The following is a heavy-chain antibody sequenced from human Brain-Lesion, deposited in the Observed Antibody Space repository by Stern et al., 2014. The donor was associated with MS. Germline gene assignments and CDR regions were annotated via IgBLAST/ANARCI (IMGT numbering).Heavy chain of an antibody. J-gene: IGHJ4*02. Sequence: QVQLVQSGAEVKKPGASVKVSCKVSGYTLTELSMHWVRQAPRKGLEWMGGFDPEDGETICAQKFQGRFTMTEDTSTDTAYIDLSSLRSEDTAVYYCATLSPGAGGNYYRHFDYWGQGTLVTVSS. CDR1: GYTLTELS. CDR2: FDPEDGET. V-gene: IGHV1-24*01. D-gene: IGHD1-26*01. CDR3: ATLSPGAGGNYYRHFDY.